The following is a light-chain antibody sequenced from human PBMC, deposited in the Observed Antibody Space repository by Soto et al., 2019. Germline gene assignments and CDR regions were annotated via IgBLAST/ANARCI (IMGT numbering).Light chain of an antibody. V-gene: IGKV2-30*01. J-gene: IGKJ1*01. CDR1: QGLVYSDGNTY. Sequence: VVMTQSPLSLPVTLGQPASISCRSSQGLVYSDGNTYLNWFHRRPGQSPRRLIYKVSNRDSGVPDRFSGSGSGTDFTLTISRLEPEDFAVYYCQQYGSRTFGQGTKVDI. CDR3: QQYGSRT. CDR2: KVS.